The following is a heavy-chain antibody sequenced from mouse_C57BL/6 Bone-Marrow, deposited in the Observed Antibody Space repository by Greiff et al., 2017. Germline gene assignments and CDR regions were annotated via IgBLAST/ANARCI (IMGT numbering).Heavy chain of an antibody. CDR2: IWSGGST. Sequence: QVQLQQSGPGLAQPSQSLSITCTVSGFSLTSYGVHWVRQSPGQGLEWLGVIWSGGSTDYNAAFISRLSISKDNSKSQVFFKMNSLQADDTAIYYCARKMGIYYGYDDAMDYWGQGTSVTVSS. CDR1: GFSLTSYG. V-gene: IGHV2-2*01. D-gene: IGHD2-2*01. J-gene: IGHJ4*01. CDR3: ARKMGIYYGYDDAMDY.